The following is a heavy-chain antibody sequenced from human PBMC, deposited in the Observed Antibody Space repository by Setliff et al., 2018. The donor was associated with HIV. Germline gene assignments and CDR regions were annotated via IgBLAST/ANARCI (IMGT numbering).Heavy chain of an antibody. CDR2: IDGRDDTT. Sequence: PGESLRLSCAASGFSFSKYGMSWVRQAPGKGLEWISSIDGRDDTTYYADSVKGRFTVSRDNSKNTLYLQMNSLRAEDTAVFYCAKRPGIAADGHVDYWGQGTLVTVSS. CDR1: GFSFSKYG. D-gene: IGHD6-13*01. V-gene: IGHV3-23*01. CDR3: AKRPGIAADGHVDY. J-gene: IGHJ4*02.